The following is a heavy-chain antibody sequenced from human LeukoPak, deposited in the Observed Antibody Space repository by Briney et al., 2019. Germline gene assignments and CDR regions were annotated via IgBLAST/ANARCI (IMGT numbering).Heavy chain of an antibody. V-gene: IGHV1-18*01. D-gene: IGHD3-22*01. J-gene: IGHJ4*02. CDR2: ISAYNGNT. CDR3: ARIPADSSSYYYISYFDY. Sequence: GASVKVSCKALGYTFTTYAISWVRQAPGQGLEWMGWISAYNGNTNYAQKFQGRITMTTDTSTSTAYMELSSPASDDAAVYYCARIPADSSSYYYISYFDYWGQGTLVTVSS. CDR1: GYTFTTYA.